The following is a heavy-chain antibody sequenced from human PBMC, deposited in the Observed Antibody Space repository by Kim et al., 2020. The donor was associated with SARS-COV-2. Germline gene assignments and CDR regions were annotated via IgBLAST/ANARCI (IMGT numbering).Heavy chain of an antibody. V-gene: IGHV3-23*01. CDR3: AKDALKYYFGFLGYYMDV. Sequence: GGSLRLSCAASGFTFSSYAMSWVRQAPGKGLEWVSAISGSGGSTYYADSVKGRFTISRDNSKNTLYLQMNSLRAEDTAVYYCAKDALKYYFGFLGYYMDVWGQGTTVTVSS. CDR2: ISGSGGST. J-gene: IGHJ6*03. CDR1: GFTFSSYA. D-gene: IGHD3-3*01.